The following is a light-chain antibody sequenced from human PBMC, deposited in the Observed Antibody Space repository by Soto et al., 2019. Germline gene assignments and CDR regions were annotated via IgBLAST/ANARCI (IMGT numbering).Light chain of an antibody. V-gene: IGKV1-12*01. CDR3: QHASSFPLT. CDR1: QLISSW. J-gene: IGKJ4*01. CDR2: GAS. Sequence: IQMTQSPSSVSASVGDSVTITCRASQLISSWLAWYQVKPGKAPKLLIYGASNRESGVPSRFSGSESGTLFTLTINSLQPEDFATYYCQHASSFPLTFGGGTTVEI.